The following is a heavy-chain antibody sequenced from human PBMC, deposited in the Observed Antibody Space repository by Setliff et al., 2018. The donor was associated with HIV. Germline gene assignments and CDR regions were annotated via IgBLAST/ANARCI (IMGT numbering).Heavy chain of an antibody. CDR1: GGSISSRNFY. D-gene: IGHD1-26*01. CDR2: IAYTGSG. J-gene: IGHJ4*02. V-gene: IGHV4-39*07. CDR3: AREVRWELPQGFDH. Sequence: SETLSLTCTVSGGSISSRNFYWGWIRQPPGKGLEWIGCIAYTGSGYYNSSLKSRVTISVDTSRNECSLKLTSVTAADTAVYYCAREVRWELPQGFDHWGQGSQVTVSS.